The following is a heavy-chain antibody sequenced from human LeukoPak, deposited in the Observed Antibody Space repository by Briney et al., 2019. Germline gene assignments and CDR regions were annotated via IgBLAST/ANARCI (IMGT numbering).Heavy chain of an antibody. CDR3: ARVRLFASWAFDI. D-gene: IGHD2-21*01. CDR1: GYTFTGYY. Sequence: GASVKVSCKASGYTFTGYYMHWVRQAPGQGLEWMGWINPNSGGTNYAQKFQGRVTMTRDTSISTAYMELSRLRSDDTAVYYCARVRLFASWAFDIWGQGTMVTVSS. CDR2: INPNSGGT. J-gene: IGHJ3*02. V-gene: IGHV1-2*02.